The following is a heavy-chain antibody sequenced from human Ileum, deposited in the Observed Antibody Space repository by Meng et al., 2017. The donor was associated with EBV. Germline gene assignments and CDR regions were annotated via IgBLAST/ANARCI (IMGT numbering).Heavy chain of an antibody. Sequence: QVALRGPGPGLVKPSGTLSLTCAGSGGSISSSNWWSWVRQAPGKGLEWIGEIHHTESTNYNPSLKSRVTISVDKSKNQFSLKLSSVTAADTAVYYCARESYSDSSGYYSLDYWGQGSLVTVSS. D-gene: IGHD3-22*01. CDR2: IHHTEST. CDR1: GGSISSSNW. J-gene: IGHJ4*02. V-gene: IGHV4-4*02. CDR3: ARESYSDSSGYYSLDY.